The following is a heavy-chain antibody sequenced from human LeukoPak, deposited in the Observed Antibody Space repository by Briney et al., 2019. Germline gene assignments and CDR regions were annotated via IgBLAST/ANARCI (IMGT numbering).Heavy chain of an antibody. V-gene: IGHV3-7*01. Sequence: GGSLRLSCAASGFTFRTYWMSWVRQAPGKGLEWVANIKHDGSDKYYVDSVKGRFTISRDNAKNSLYLQMDSLRAEDTAVYYCATRRGDYWGQRTLVTVSS. CDR2: IKHDGSDK. CDR3: ATRRGDY. CDR1: GFTFRTYW. J-gene: IGHJ4*02.